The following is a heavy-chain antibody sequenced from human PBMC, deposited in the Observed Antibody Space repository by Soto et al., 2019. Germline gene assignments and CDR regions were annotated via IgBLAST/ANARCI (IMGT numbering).Heavy chain of an antibody. CDR3: AKHSGRYYYTVMDV. Sequence: QVQLVQSGAEVKKPGSSVKVSCKASGGSFSSYAFIWVRQAPGQGLEWMGGIIPFFGTTNYAQKFQDKVTVTADESTSTVYMELSSLRSDDTAVYYCAKHSGRYYYTVMDVWGQGTTVTVSS. CDR2: IIPFFGTT. CDR1: GGSFSSYA. D-gene: IGHD5-12*01. V-gene: IGHV1-69*12. J-gene: IGHJ6*02.